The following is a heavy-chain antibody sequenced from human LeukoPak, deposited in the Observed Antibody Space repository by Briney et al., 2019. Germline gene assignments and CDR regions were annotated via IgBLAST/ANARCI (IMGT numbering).Heavy chain of an antibody. CDR3: ASYPRNIPTPPFDY. J-gene: IGHJ4*02. Sequence: GASVKVSCKASGYTFTAQYIHWVRQAPGQGLEWMGWINPNNGDTKYAESFLGRVTMTRDTSTTTAYMELTNLRSDDTAVYFCASYPRNIPTPPFDYWGQGTLVTVSS. D-gene: IGHD2-21*01. CDR1: GYTFTAQY. V-gene: IGHV1-2*02. CDR2: INPNNGDT.